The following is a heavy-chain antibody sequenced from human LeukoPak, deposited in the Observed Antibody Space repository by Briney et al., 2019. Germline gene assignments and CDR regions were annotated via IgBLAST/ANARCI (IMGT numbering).Heavy chain of an antibody. D-gene: IGHD6-13*01. CDR1: GGSISSGDYY. V-gene: IGHV4-61*08. CDR2: IYYSGST. CDR3: ARDRSSSWYRNGAFDI. Sequence: SETLSLTCTVSGGSISSGDYYWSWIRRPPGKGLEWIGYIYYSGSTNYNPSLKSRVTISVDTSKNQFSLKLSSVTAADTAVYYCARDRSSSWYRNGAFDIWGQGTMVTVSS. J-gene: IGHJ3*02.